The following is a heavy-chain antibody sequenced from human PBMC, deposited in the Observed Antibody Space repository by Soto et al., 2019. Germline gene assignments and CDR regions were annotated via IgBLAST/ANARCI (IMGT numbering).Heavy chain of an antibody. Sequence: ASVKVSCKASGGTFSSYDISWVRQAPGQALEWMGGINTSGGGTNYAQKFLGRVTVTRDTSTSTAFMELSSLRSDDTAVYYCARGGHIAVVTASFDYWGQGTLVTVSS. CDR1: GGTFSSYD. CDR2: INTSGGGT. V-gene: IGHV1-46*03. D-gene: IGHD2-21*02. CDR3: ARGGHIAVVTASFDY. J-gene: IGHJ4*02.